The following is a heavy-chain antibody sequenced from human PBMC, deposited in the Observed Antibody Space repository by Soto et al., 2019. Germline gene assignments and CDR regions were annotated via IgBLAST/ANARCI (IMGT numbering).Heavy chain of an antibody. CDR3: AKEAWGGIQLVTGTHQNNYYYYMDV. D-gene: IGHD5-18*01. V-gene: IGHV3-23*01. CDR1: GFTFSSYA. J-gene: IGHJ6*03. CDR2: ISGSGGST. Sequence: GGSLRLSCAASGFTFSSYAMSWVRQAPGKGLEWVSAISGSGGSTYYADSVKGRFTISRDNSKNTLYLQMNSLRAEDTAVYYCAKEAWGGIQLVTGTHQNNYYYYMDVWGKGTTVTVSS.